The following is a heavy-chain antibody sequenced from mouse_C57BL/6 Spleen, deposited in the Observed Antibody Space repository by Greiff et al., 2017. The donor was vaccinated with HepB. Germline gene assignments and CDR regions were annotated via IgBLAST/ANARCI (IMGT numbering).Heavy chain of an antibody. CDR3: AISSYDYDPFAY. CDR1: GYTFTSYW. V-gene: IGHV1-53*01. D-gene: IGHD2-4*01. Sequence: QVQLQQPGTELVKPGASVKLSCKASGYTFTSYWMHWVKQRPGQGLEWIGNINPSNGGTNYNEKFKSKATLTVDKSSSTSYMQLSSLTSEDSAVYDCAISSYDYDPFAYWGQGTLVTVSA. CDR2: INPSNGGT. J-gene: IGHJ3*01.